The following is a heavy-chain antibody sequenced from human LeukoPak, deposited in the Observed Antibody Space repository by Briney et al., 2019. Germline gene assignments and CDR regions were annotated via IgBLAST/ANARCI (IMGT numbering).Heavy chain of an antibody. CDR1: GGSFRSGGYS. CDR3: ARDKYGDYSWFDP. CDR2: IYYSGST. Sequence: PSETLSLTCAVSGGSFRSGGYSWSWIRQPPGKGLEWIGYIYYSGSTNYNPSLKSRVTISVDTSKNQFSLKLSSVTAADTAVYYCARDKYGDYSWFDPWGQGTLVTVSS. V-gene: IGHV4-61*08. D-gene: IGHD4-17*01. J-gene: IGHJ5*02.